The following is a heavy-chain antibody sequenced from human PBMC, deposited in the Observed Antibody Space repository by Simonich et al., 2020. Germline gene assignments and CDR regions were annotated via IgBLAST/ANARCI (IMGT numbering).Heavy chain of an antibody. CDR3: ARDGLGTAYYYYMDV. J-gene: IGHJ6*03. D-gene: IGHD7-27*01. V-gene: IGHV3-7*01. Sequence: EVQLVESGGGLVQPGGSLRLSCAASGFTFSSYWMSWVRQAPGKGLEWVANIKQDGREKYYVDSVKGRFTISRYNANNSLYLQMNSLRAEDTAVYYCARDGLGTAYYYYMDVWGKGTTVTVSS. CDR1: GFTFSSYW. CDR2: IKQDGREK.